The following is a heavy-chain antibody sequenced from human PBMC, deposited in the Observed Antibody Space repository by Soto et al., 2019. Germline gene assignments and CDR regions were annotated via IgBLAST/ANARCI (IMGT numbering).Heavy chain of an antibody. CDR2: IYYIGNT. J-gene: IGHJ4*02. CDR1: GGSISSSNYY. CDR3: AREDRTNGYNYDY. Sequence: SETLSLTCSVSGGSISSSNYYWAWIRQPPGKGLEWIGSIYYIGNTYYNPSLKSRVTMSVDTSKNQFSLKVTSVTAADTAIYYRAREDRTNGYNYDYWGPGTPVTVSS. D-gene: IGHD1-20*01. V-gene: IGHV4-39*01.